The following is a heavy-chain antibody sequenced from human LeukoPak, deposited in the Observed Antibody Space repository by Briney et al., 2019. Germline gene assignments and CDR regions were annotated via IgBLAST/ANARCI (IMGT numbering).Heavy chain of an antibody. J-gene: IGHJ4*02. D-gene: IGHD3-22*01. Sequence: SGTLSLTCVVSGDSISSSNWWSWVRQPPGKGLEWIGEIYYSGSINYNPSLKSRVTISVDKSKNQFSLKLNSVTAADTAVYYCAKVTYDSSGYYFLYWGQGTLVTVSS. CDR2: IYYSGSI. CDR3: AKVTYDSSGYYFLY. CDR1: GDSISSSNW. V-gene: IGHV4-4*02.